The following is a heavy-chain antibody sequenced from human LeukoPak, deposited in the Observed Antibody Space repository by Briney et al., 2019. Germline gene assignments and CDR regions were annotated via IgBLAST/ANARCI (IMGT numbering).Heavy chain of an antibody. CDR1: GGSFSSST. Sequence: SVKVSCKASGGSFSSSTLSWVRQAPGQGPEWMGGILPILGSATYAQKFQGRVTITTDESTNTAYIELRSLRSDDTAVFYCATGVRAIPIYYWGQGTLVTVSS. V-gene: IGHV1-69*16. D-gene: IGHD2-21*01. CDR3: ATGVRAIPIYY. CDR2: ILPILGSA. J-gene: IGHJ4*02.